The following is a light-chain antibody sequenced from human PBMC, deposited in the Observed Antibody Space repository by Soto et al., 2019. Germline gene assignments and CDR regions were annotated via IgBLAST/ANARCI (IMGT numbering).Light chain of an antibody. J-gene: IGLJ1*01. CDR2: YDS. V-gene: IGLV3-21*04. Sequence: SSELTQPPSVSVAPEKTTTITCGGNNIGDKRVHWYRQKPGQAPVLLISYDSDRPSEIPERFSGSNSGNTATLTISRVEAGDEADYYCQVWDIMTDNYVFGGGTKVTVL. CDR3: QVWDIMTDNYV. CDR1: NIGDKR.